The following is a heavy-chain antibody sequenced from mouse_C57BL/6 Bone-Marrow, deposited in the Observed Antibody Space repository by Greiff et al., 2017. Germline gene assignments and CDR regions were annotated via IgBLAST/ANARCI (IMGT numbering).Heavy chain of an antibody. CDR2: ISYDGSN. CDR3: ARDEGLTTAY. V-gene: IGHV3-6*01. D-gene: IGHD1-1*01. J-gene: IGHJ3*01. Sequence: ESGPGLVKPSQSLSLTCSVTGYSITSGYYWNWIRQFPGNKLEWMGYISYDGSNNYNPSLKNRISITRDTSKNQFFLKLNSVTTEDTATYYCARDEGLTTAYWGQGTLVTVSA. CDR1: GYSITSGYY.